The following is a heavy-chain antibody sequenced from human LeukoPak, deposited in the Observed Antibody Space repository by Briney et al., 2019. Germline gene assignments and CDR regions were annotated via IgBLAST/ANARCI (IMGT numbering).Heavy chain of an antibody. CDR3: ARDRYYYGSGSYYNSHWFDP. CDR1: GGTFSSYA. CDR2: IIPIFGTA. Sequence: ASVKVSCKASGGTFSSYAISWVRQAPGQGLEWMGGIIPIFGTANYAQKFQGRVTITADESTSTAYMELSSLRSEDTAVYYCARDRYYYGSGSYYNSHWFDPWGQGTLVTVSS. V-gene: IGHV1-69*13. D-gene: IGHD3-10*01. J-gene: IGHJ5*02.